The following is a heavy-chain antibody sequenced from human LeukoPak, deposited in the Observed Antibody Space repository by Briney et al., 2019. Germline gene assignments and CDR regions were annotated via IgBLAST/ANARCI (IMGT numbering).Heavy chain of an antibody. CDR1: GYTFSSFS. Sequence: GGSLRLSCAASGYTFSSFSINWVRQAPGKGLEWVSSISVRSNYIYYADSVRGRFSISRDDARDSLYLQMNSLRAEDTAVYYCVRLRGNSDPSGYYYYYDFWGRGTLVTVSS. D-gene: IGHD3-22*01. CDR2: ISVRSNYI. V-gene: IGHV3-21*01. J-gene: IGHJ4*02. CDR3: VRLRGNSDPSGYYYYYDF.